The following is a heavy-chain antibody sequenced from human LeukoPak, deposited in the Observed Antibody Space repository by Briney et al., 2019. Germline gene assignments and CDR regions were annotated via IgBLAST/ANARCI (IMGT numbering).Heavy chain of an antibody. Sequence: GGSLRLSCAASGFTFSSYAMHWVRQAPGKGLEWVAVISYDGSNKYYADSVKGRFTISRDNSKNTLYLQMNSLRAEDTAVYYCAKDFGSSSWFAPRFDPWGQGTLVTVSS. CDR3: AKDFGSSSWFAPRFDP. J-gene: IGHJ5*02. V-gene: IGHV3-30-3*01. CDR1: GFTFSSYA. CDR2: ISYDGSNK. D-gene: IGHD6-13*01.